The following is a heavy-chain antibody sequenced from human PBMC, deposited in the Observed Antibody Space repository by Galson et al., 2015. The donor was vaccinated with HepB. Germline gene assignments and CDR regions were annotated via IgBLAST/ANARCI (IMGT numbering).Heavy chain of an antibody. CDR2: INPNSDAT. Sequence: SVKVSCKASGYTFTDSYIHWVRQAPGQGLEWMGRINPNSDATIYAQRLQGRVTMTRDMFINTAFMEFSGLRSDDTAVYYCARGKPLRPNSLDYWGQGTLVTVSS. J-gene: IGHJ4*02. D-gene: IGHD2/OR15-2a*01. CDR3: ARGKPLRPNSLDY. CDR1: GYTFTDSY. V-gene: IGHV1-2*06.